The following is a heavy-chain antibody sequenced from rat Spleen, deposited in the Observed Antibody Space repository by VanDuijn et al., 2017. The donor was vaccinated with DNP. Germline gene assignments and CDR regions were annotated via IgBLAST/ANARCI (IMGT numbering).Heavy chain of an antibody. Sequence: EVQVVETGGGLVQPGKSLKLSCIASGFTFSSYWMYWIRQAPGKGLEWLSSINTDGGSTFYPDSVKGRFTISGDNAENTVYLQMNSLRSEDTATYYCVREDKGVDAWGQGTSVTVSS. CDR2: INTDGGST. J-gene: IGHJ4*01. D-gene: IGHD2-2*01. V-gene: IGHV5-58*01. CDR1: GFTFSSYW. CDR3: VREDKGVDA.